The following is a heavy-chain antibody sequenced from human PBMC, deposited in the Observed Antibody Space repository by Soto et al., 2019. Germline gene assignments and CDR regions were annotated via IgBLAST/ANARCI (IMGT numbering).Heavy chain of an antibody. J-gene: IGHJ4*02. V-gene: IGHV3-64*01. D-gene: IGHD1-26*01. Sequence: EVQLVESGGGLVQPGGSLRLSCAASGFTFSSYAMHWVRQAPGKGLEYVSTISTNGGSTYNANSVKGRFTISRDNSKNTLYLRMGSLRAEDMAVYYCAREGGSYYFDYWGQGTLVTVSS. CDR2: ISTNGGST. CDR1: GFTFSSYA. CDR3: AREGGSYYFDY.